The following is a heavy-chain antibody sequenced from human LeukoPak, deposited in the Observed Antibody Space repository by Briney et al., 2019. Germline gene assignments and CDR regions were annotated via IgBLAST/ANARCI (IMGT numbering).Heavy chain of an antibody. CDR1: GGSFSGCY. J-gene: IGHJ4*02. V-gene: IGHV4-34*01. CDR3: AGTYVWGSYRHPVIDY. Sequence: PSETLSLTCAVYGGSFSGCYWSWIRQPPGKGLEWIGEINHSGSTNYNPSLKSRVTISVDTSKNQFSLKLSSVTAADTAVYYCAGTYVWGSYRHPVIDYWGQGTLVTVSS. D-gene: IGHD3-16*02. CDR2: INHSGST.